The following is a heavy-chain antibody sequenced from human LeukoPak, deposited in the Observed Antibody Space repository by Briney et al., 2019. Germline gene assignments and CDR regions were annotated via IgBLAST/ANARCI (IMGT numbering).Heavy chain of an antibody. J-gene: IGHJ6*02. CDR3: ARDRDARRGMDV. V-gene: IGHV1-2*02. CDR2: INPYNTGT. CDR1: GYTFTGYY. Sequence: ASVKVSCKASGYTFTGYYIHWVRQAPGQGLEWMGWINPYNTGTNFAQNFQGRVTMTRDTSTSTVYMELGSLRSDDTAVYYCARDRDARRGMDVWGQGTTVTVSS. D-gene: IGHD2-21*02.